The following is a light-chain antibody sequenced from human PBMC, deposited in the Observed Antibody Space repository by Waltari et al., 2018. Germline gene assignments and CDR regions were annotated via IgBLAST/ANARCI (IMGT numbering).Light chain of an antibody. V-gene: IGKV1-5*03. CDR2: MAS. Sequence: DIQMTQTPSTLSASVGDRVTITCRASQSISKWLAWYQHKPGKAPKLLIYMASNLEGGVPSRFSGSGSGTDFTLTISSLQPDDFATYYCQQYNTFWTFGQGTKVEIK. CDR3: QQYNTFWT. J-gene: IGKJ1*01. CDR1: QSISKW.